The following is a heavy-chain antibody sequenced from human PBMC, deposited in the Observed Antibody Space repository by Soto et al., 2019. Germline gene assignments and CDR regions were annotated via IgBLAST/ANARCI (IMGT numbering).Heavy chain of an antibody. J-gene: IGHJ4*01. CDR3: SRQPGTYGYPNASAC. CDR1: GGPINSGSYY. Sequence: SETLSLTCTVSGGPINSGSYYWGWIRQPPGKGLEWIGSIHYSGNTYYNPSLKSRVTISVDTSKNQISLKLSSVTAADTAVYHCSRQPGTYGYPNASACWGQGPLVAVS. V-gene: IGHV4-39*01. CDR2: IHYSGNT. D-gene: IGHD5-18*01.